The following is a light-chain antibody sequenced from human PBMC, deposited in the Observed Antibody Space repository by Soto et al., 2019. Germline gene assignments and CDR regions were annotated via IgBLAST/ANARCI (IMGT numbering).Light chain of an antibody. CDR3: QQYKSYSWT. CDR1: QSISSW. J-gene: IGKJ1*01. Sequence: DIPMTQSPSTLSASVGDRVTITCRASQSISSWLAWYQQKPGKAPKILIYDASSLESGVPSRFSGSGSGTEFTLTSSSLQPDDFATYYCQQYKSYSWTFGQGTKVEIK. CDR2: DAS. V-gene: IGKV1-5*01.